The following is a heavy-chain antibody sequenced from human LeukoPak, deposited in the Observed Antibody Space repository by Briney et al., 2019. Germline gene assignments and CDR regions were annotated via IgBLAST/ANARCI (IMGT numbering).Heavy chain of an antibody. V-gene: IGHV1-69*13. D-gene: IGHD3-10*01. CDR3: ARDLYGSGSYYRGVY. CDR1: GGTFSSYA. J-gene: IGHJ4*02. Sequence: SVKVSCKASGGTFSSYAISWVRQALGQGLEWMGGIIPIFGTANYAQKFQGRVTITADESTSTAYMELSSPRSEDTAVYYCARDLYGSGSYYRGVYWGQGTLVTVSS. CDR2: IIPIFGTA.